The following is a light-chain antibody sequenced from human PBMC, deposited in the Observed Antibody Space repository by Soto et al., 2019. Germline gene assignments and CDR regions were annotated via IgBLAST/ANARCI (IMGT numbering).Light chain of an antibody. Sequence: QPVLTQPASVSGSPGQSITISCTGTSSDVGGYNYVSWYQQHPGKAPKLMIYEVSNRPSGVSNRFSGSKSGNTASLTISGLXXEDEADYYCSSYTSSSVVFGGGTKLTVL. J-gene: IGLJ2*01. CDR3: SSYTSSSVV. CDR1: SSDVGGYNY. CDR2: EVS. V-gene: IGLV2-14*01.